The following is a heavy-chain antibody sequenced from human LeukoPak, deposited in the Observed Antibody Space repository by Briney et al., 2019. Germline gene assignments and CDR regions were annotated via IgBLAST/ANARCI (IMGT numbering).Heavy chain of an antibody. Sequence: PGGSLRLSCAASEFIFSSYGMHWVRQAPGKGLEWVADISYDGSKRYYADSLEGRFTISRDNSKNTLYLQMDSLRVEDTAVYYCAKPITSKTYSSSWYYFDSWGQGTLVTVSS. J-gene: IGHJ4*02. CDR1: EFIFSSYG. D-gene: IGHD6-13*01. CDR3: AKPITSKTYSSSWYYFDS. CDR2: ISYDGSKR. V-gene: IGHV3-30*18.